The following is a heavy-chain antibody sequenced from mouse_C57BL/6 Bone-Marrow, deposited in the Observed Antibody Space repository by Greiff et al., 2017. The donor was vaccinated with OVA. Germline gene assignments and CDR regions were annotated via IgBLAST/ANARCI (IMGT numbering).Heavy chain of an antibody. Sequence: QVQLKQSGAELVRPGASVKLSCKASGYTFTDYYINWVKQRPGQGLEWIARIYPGSGNTYYNEKFKGKATLTAEKSSSTAYMQLSSLTSEDSAVYFCAGRGVSSGPLYAMDYWGQGTSVTVSS. J-gene: IGHJ4*01. CDR2: IYPGSGNT. V-gene: IGHV1-76*01. CDR1: GYTFTDYY. D-gene: IGHD3-2*02. CDR3: AGRGVSSGPLYAMDY.